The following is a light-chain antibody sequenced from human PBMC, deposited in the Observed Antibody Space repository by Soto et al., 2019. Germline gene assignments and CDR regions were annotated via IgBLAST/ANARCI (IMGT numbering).Light chain of an antibody. Sequence: QSVLTQPASVSGSPGQSITISCTGTSSDVGGYNYVSWYQQHPGKAPKLMIYEVSNRPSGVSNRFSGSKSGNTASLTISGLQAEDEADYYCSSYTSSSTYVFXTGTKGIVL. CDR2: EVS. V-gene: IGLV2-14*01. J-gene: IGLJ1*01. CDR3: SSYTSSSTYV. CDR1: SSDVGGYNY.